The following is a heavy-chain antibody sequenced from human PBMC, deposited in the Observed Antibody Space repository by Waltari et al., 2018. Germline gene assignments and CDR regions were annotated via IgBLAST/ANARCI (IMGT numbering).Heavy chain of an antibody. V-gene: IGHV4-34*01. CDR3: ARGRGDCSSTSCYRYYYYYGMDV. CDR1: GGSFSGYY. D-gene: IGHD2-2*01. J-gene: IGHJ6*02. CDR2: INHSGST. Sequence: QVQLQQWGAGLLKPSETMSLTCAVYGGSFSGYYWTWIRQPPGKRLGWIGEINHSGSTNYNPSLKSRVTISVDTSKNQFSLKLSSVTAADTAVYYCARGRGDCSSTSCYRYYYYYGMDVWGQGTTVTVSS.